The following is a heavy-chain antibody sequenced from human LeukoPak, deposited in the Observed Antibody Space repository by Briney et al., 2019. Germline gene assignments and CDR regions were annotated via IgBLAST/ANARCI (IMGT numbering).Heavy chain of an antibody. V-gene: IGHV1-18*01. Sequence: ASVKVSCKASGYTFTSYGISWVRQAPGQGLEWMGWISAYNGNTNDAQKLQGRVTMTTDTSTSTAYMELRSLRSDDTAVYYCARDKCVIAARSCDYWGQGTLVTVSS. J-gene: IGHJ4*02. CDR2: ISAYNGNT. D-gene: IGHD6-6*01. CDR3: ARDKCVIAARSCDY. CDR1: GYTFTSYG.